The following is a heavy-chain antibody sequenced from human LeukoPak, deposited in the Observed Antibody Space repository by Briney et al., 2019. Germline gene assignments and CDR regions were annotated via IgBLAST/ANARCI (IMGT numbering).Heavy chain of an antibody. CDR2: ISYDGSNK. J-gene: IGHJ4*02. V-gene: IGHV3-30*04. D-gene: IGHD3-10*01. CDR1: GFTFSGYA. CDR3: ARDAITMVRGGGPFGY. Sequence: GRSLRLSCAASGFTFSGYAMHWVRQAPGKGLEWVAVISYDGSNKYYADSVKGRFTISRDNSKNTLYLQMNSLRAEDTAVYYCARDAITMVRGGGPFGYWGQGTLVTVSS.